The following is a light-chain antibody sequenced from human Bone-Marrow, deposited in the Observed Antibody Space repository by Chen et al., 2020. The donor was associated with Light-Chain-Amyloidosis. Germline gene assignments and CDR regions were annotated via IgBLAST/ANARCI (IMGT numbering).Light chain of an antibody. CDR3: MQSVQTPFT. J-gene: IGKJ3*01. Sequence: DTLMTQPPPSLSGTPVEPGSISCRASQSLLHSNGYYYLDWYLQKPGQSPQLLIYLGSNRATGVPDRFSGSGSGTDFTLRISRVEAEDVGIYYCMQSVQTPFTFGPGTKVDIK. CDR2: LGS. CDR1: QSLLHSNGYYY. V-gene: IGKV2-28*01.